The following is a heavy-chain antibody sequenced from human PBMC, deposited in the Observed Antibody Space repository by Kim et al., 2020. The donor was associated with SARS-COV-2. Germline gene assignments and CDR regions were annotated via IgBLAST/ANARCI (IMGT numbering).Heavy chain of an antibody. D-gene: IGHD3-10*01. CDR1: GYTFTSYG. CDR3: ARLWFGELPSCYFDY. J-gene: IGHJ4*02. CDR2: ISAYNGNT. Sequence: ASVKVSCKASGYTFTSYGISWVRQAPGQGLEWMGWISAYNGNTNYAQKLQGRVTMTTDTSTSTAYMELRSLRSDDTAVYYCARLWFGELPSCYFDYWGQGTLVTVSS. V-gene: IGHV1-18*01.